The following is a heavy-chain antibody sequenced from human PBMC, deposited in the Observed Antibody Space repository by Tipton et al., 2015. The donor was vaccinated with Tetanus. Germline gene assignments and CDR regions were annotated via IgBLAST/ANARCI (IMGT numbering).Heavy chain of an antibody. CDR3: ARHRAQLSSNCFDS. V-gene: IGHV1-3*01. J-gene: IGHJ5*01. D-gene: IGHD2-2*01. CDR2: INAGNGNT. Sequence: QLVQSGAEVKKPGASVKVSCKASGYTFTSYAMHWVRQAPGQRLEWMGWINAGNGNTKYSQKFQGRVTITRDTSTSTVYMELRTLRSDDTAVYYCARHRAQLSSNCFDSWGQGTPVTVSS. CDR1: GYTFTSYA.